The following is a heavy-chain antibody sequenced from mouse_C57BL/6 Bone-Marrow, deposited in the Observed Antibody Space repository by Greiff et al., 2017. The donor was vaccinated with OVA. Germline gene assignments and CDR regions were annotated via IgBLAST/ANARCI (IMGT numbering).Heavy chain of an antibody. J-gene: IGHJ1*03. CDR1: GFTFSDYG. V-gene: IGHV5-17*01. CDR3: AKPGSPRYFDF. CDR2: ISSGSSTI. Sequence: EVQGVESGGGLVKPGGSLKFSCAASGFTFSDYGMHWVRQAPEKGLEWVGYISSGSSTINYADTVHGRFTISRDNAKNTLCLQMTSLRSEDTAMYYCAKPGSPRYFDFWGTGTTVTVSS.